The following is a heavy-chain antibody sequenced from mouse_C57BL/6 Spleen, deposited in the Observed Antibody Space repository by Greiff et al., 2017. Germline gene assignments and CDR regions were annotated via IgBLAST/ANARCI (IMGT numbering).Heavy chain of an antibody. CDR1: GYTFTSYT. J-gene: IGHJ3*01. V-gene: IGHV1-4*01. CDR2: INPSSGYT. D-gene: IGHD2-5*01. CDR3: ARGDSNYPFAY. Sequence: QVQLQQSGAELARPGASVKMSCKASGYTFTSYTMHWVKQRPGQGLEWIGYINPSSGYTKYNQKFKDKATLTADKSSSTAYMQLSSLTSEDSAVYYCARGDSNYPFAYWGQGTLVTVSA.